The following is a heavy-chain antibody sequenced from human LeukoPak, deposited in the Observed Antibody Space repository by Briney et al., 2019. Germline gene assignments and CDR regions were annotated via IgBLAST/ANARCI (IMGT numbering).Heavy chain of an antibody. CDR2: IYTSGST. CDR3: ARDGGYSSSWDLTNWFDP. CDR1: GGSISSGSYY. Sequence: PSETLSLTCTVSGGSISSGSYYWSWIRQPAGKGLEWIGRIYTSGSTNYNPSLKSRVTISVDTSKNQFSLKLSSVTAADTAVHYCARDGGYSSSWDLTNWFDPWGQGTLVTVSS. J-gene: IGHJ5*02. V-gene: IGHV4-61*02. D-gene: IGHD6-13*01.